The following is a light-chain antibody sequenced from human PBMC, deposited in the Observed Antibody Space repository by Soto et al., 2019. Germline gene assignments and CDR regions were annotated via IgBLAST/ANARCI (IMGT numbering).Light chain of an antibody. V-gene: IGLV7-46*01. Sequence: QAVVTQESSLTVSPGGTVTLICDSSIDTVTTSHWPYWFQQKPGQAPKTLIYDTTNRHSWTPARFSGSILGGKAALILSGAQPEDEAEYYCLLSYNGAPAVFGGGTQLTVL. CDR1: IDTVTTSHW. CDR3: LLSYNGAPAV. CDR2: DTT. J-gene: IGLJ7*01.